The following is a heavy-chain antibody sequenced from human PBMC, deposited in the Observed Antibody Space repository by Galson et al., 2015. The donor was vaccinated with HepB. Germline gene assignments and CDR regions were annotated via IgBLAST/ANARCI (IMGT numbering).Heavy chain of an antibody. D-gene: IGHD2-2*01. J-gene: IGHJ3*02. V-gene: IGHV3-30-3*01. Sequence: SLRLSCAASGFTFSSYAMHWVPQAPGKGLEWVAVISYDDSNKYYTDYVKGRFTIYRDNSKNTLYLQMNSLGAEDTAEYYCAGKEVPAAMAAFDIWGQGTMVTVSS. CDR3: AGKEVPAAMAAFDI. CDR2: ISYDDSNK. CDR1: GFTFSSYA.